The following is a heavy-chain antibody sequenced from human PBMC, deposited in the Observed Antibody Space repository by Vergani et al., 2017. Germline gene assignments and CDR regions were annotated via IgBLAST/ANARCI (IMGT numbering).Heavy chain of an antibody. J-gene: IGHJ4*02. V-gene: IGHV3-30*18. CDR1: GFTFSSYG. D-gene: IGHD6-13*01. CDR3: AKGRIAAAGPLFN. Sequence: QVQLVESGGGVVQPGRSLRLSCAASGFTFSSYGMHWVRQAPGKGLEWVAVISYDGSNKYYADSVKGRFTISRYNSKNTLYLQMNSLRAEDTAVYYCAKGRIAAAGPLFNWGQGTLVTVSS. CDR2: ISYDGSNK.